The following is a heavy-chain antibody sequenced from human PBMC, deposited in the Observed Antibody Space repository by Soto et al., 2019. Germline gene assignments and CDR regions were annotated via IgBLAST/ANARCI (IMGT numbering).Heavy chain of an antibody. CDR3: AKQLWFGGHRSFFDY. CDR2: ITGSGGST. V-gene: IGHV3-23*01. CDR1: GFTFSSYA. Sequence: EVQLLESGGGLVQPGGSLRLSCAASGFTFSSYAMSWVRQAPGKGLEWVAAITGSGGSTYYADSVKGRFTISRDNSKNTLYLQMNSLRAEDTAVYYCAKQLWFGGHRSFFDYWGQGTLVTVSS. J-gene: IGHJ4*02. D-gene: IGHD3-10*01.